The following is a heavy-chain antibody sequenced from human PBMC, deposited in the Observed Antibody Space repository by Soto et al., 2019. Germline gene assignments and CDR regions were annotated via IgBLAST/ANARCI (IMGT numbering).Heavy chain of an antibody. V-gene: IGHV1-46*01. Sequence: QVQLVQSGAEVKKPGASVKVSCKASGYTFTSYYMHWVRQAPGQGLEWMGIINPSGGSTSYAQKLRGRVTMTRDTSTSTVYMELSSLRSEDTAVYYCASGGEGNYGMDVWGHGTTVTVSS. CDR1: GYTFTSYY. D-gene: IGHD3-10*01. J-gene: IGHJ6*02. CDR2: INPSGGST. CDR3: ASGGEGNYGMDV.